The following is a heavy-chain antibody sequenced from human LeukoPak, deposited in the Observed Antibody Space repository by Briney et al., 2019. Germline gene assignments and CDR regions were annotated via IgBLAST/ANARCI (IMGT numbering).Heavy chain of an antibody. CDR2: IKPNSGGT. CDR1: GYTFTSCY. Sequence: GASVKVSCKASGYTFTSCYMHWVRQAPGQGLEWMGWIKPNSGGTNYAQKFQGRVTMTRDTSISTAYMEVSGLRSDDTAMYYCARGQCGTDCYYFDYWGQGNMVTVSS. V-gene: IGHV1-2*02. CDR3: ARGQCGTDCYYFDY. D-gene: IGHD2-21*01. J-gene: IGHJ4*02.